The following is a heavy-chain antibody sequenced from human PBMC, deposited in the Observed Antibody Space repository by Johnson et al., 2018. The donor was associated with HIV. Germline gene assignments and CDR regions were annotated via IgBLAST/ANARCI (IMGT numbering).Heavy chain of an antibody. J-gene: IGHJ3*02. CDR3: VRGEEGAFDI. Sequence: MQLVESGGGVVQPGRSLRLSCAASGFTFSSYAMSWVRQAPGKGLEWVSAISGSGGSTYYADSVKGRFTISRDNSKNTLYLQMTSLTAEDTAVFSCVRGEEGAFDIWGQGTMVTVSS. CDR2: ISGSGGST. V-gene: IGHV3-23*04. CDR1: GFTFSSYA.